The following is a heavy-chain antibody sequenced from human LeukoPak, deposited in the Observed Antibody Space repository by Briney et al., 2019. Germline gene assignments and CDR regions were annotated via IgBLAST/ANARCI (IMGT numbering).Heavy chain of an antibody. V-gene: IGHV4-59*01. CDR2: ISYSGNT. D-gene: IGHD6-6*01. Sequence: SETLSLTCTVSGGSISNYYWSWIRQPPGKGLEWIGYISYSGNTNYNPSLKSRVAISVDTSKNQFSLKLSSVTAADTAVYYCARGRTYRSSSWFDPWGQGTLVTVSS. J-gene: IGHJ5*02. CDR1: GGSISNYY. CDR3: ARGRTYRSSSWFDP.